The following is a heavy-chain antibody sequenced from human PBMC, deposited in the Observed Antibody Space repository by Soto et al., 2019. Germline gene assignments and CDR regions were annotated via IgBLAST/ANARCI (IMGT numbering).Heavy chain of an antibody. Sequence: PSETLSLTCSVSGGSISSSSYYWGWIRQPPGKGLEWIGSIYYSGSTYYNPSLKSRVTIFVDTSKNQFSLKLTSVTAADTAVYYCARRIAVAGMTNWFDPWGQGTLVTVSS. V-gene: IGHV4-39*01. J-gene: IGHJ5*02. CDR1: GGSISSSSYY. CDR2: IYYSGST. D-gene: IGHD6-19*01. CDR3: ARRIAVAGMTNWFDP.